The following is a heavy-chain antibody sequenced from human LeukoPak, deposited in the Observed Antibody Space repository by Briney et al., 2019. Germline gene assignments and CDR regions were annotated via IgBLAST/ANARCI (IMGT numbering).Heavy chain of an antibody. D-gene: IGHD6-6*01. V-gene: IGHV4-34*01. J-gene: IGHJ4*02. CDR2: IYHSGST. CDR3: ARAPRIAARPFDY. CDR1: SGSFSGYY. Sequence: SETLSLTCAVYSGSFSGYYWSWIRQPPGKGLEWIGEIYHSGSTNYNPSLKSRVTISVDTSKNQFSLKLSSVTAADTAVYYCARAPRIAARPFDYWGQGTLVTVSS.